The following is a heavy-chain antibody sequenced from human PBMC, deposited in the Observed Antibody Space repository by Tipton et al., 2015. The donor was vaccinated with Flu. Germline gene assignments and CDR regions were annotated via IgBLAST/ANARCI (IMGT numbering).Heavy chain of an antibody. CDR1: GGSISSTYY. J-gene: IGHJ5*02. CDR2: IFYSGSFSGGST. V-gene: IGHV4-39*07. Sequence: TLSLTCTVSGGSISSTYYWGWIRQPPGKGLEWVGSIFYSGSFSGGSTYYNPSLKSRVTISLDMSKDQFSLKLASVTAADTAVYYCARDFHPTSNWFDPWGQGTLVTVSS. CDR3: ARDFHPTSNWFDP.